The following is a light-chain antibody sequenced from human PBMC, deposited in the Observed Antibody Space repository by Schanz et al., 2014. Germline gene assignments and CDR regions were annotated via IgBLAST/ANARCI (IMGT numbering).Light chain of an antibody. CDR3: SSYSSSSTRV. Sequence: QSALTQPASVSGSPGQSITISCTGTSRDVGGYHYVSWYQQHPGKAPKLMIYDVSNRPSGVSNRFSGSKSGNTASLIISGLQAEDEADYYCSSYSSSSTRVFGTGTKLTVL. CDR1: SRDVGGYHY. CDR2: DVS. V-gene: IGLV2-14*01. J-gene: IGLJ1*01.